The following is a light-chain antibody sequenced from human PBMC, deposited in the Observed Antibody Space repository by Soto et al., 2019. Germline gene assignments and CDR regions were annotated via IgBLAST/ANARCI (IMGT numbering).Light chain of an antibody. CDR2: GAS. J-gene: IGKJ5*01. V-gene: IGKV3-15*01. CDR1: QSVSSN. CDR3: QQYDDWPQIT. Sequence: DIVMTQSPVTLSVSPGDRRTLSCRASQSVSSNVAWYQQQPGQAPRLLIYGASTRATGIPARFSGSGSGTEFTLTISSLQSEDLAVYDGQQYDDWPQITFGQGTRLEIK.